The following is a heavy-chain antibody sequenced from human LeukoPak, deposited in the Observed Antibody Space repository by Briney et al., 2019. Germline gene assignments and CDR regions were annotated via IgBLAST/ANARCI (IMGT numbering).Heavy chain of an antibody. J-gene: IGHJ4*02. CDR2: INHRGST. Sequence: SETLSLTCAVYGGSFSGYYWSWIRQPPGKGLEWIRKINHRGSTNYNPSLKSRVTISVDKSKNQFSLKLSSVTAADTAVYYCARDGYYDFWSGYHHFDYWGQGTLVTVSS. CDR1: GGSFSGYY. D-gene: IGHD3-3*01. CDR3: ARDGYYDFWSGYHHFDY. V-gene: IGHV4-34*01.